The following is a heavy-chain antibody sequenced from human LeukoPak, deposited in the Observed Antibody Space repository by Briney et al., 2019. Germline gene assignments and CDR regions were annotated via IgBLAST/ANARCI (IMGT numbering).Heavy chain of an antibody. Sequence: SETLSLTCTVSGGSISSSSYYWGWIRQPPGKGLEWIGSIYYSGSTYYNPSLKSRVTISVDTSKNQFSLKLSSVTAADTAVYYCARCMVRGVIRYYYMDVWGKGTTVTISS. CDR2: IYYSGST. V-gene: IGHV4-39*01. CDR3: ARCMVRGVIRYYYMDV. CDR1: GGSISSSSYY. J-gene: IGHJ6*03. D-gene: IGHD3-10*01.